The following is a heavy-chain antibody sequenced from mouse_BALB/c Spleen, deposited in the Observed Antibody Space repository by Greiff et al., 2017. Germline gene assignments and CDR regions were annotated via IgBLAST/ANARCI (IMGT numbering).Heavy chain of an antibody. J-gene: IGHJ2*01. V-gene: IGHV3-2*02. CDR3: AREGSDY. CDR2: ISYSGST. CDR1: GYSITSDYA. Sequence: EVKLVESGPGLVKPSQSLSLTCTVTGYSITSDYAWNWIRQFPGNKLEWMGYISYSGSTSYNPSLKSRISITRDTSKNQFFLQLNSVTTEDTATYYCAREGSDYWGQGTTLTVSS.